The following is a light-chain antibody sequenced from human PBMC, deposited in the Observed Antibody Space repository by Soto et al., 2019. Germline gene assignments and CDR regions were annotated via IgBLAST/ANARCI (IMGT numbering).Light chain of an antibody. J-gene: IGLJ1*01. CDR3: SSYTSRSIPCV. Sequence: QSALTQPASVSGSPGQSITISCTGTSSDVGAYNYVSWYQQHPGKAPKLMIYDVSNRPSGISNRFSGSKSGNTASLTISGLQAEDEADYYCSSYTSRSIPCVFGTGTKVTVL. V-gene: IGLV2-14*01. CDR2: DVS. CDR1: SSDVGAYNY.